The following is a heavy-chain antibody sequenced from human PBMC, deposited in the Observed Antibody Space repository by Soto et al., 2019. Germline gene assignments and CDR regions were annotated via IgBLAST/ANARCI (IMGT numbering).Heavy chain of an antibody. CDR1: GFTFSSYW. Sequence: GGSLRLSCAASGFTFSSYWMHWVRQAPGKGLVWVSRINSDGSSTSYADSVKGRFTISRDNAKNTLYLQMNSLRAEDTAVYYCARDRFGSSWYNYYHYGMAFWGQGTSVTVSS. CDR2: INSDGSST. D-gene: IGHD6-13*01. V-gene: IGHV3-74*01. J-gene: IGHJ6*02. CDR3: ARDRFGSSWYNYYHYGMAF.